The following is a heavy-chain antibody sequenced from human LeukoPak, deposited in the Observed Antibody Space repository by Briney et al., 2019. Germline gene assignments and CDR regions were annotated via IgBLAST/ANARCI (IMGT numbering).Heavy chain of an antibody. V-gene: IGHV3-7*01. Sequence: PGGSLRHSCAGSGVSISGYWMSWLRQAPGKGLEWVANIKQDDSEKYYVDSVKGRFTISRDNATHSLYMQMNSLRAEDTAVCYCVRDQREFEFWSGSNYYYYYMDVWGRGNTVTVSS. CDR2: IKQDDSEK. CDR3: VRDQREFEFWSGSNYYYYYMDV. CDR1: GVSISGYW. J-gene: IGHJ6*03. D-gene: IGHD3-3*01.